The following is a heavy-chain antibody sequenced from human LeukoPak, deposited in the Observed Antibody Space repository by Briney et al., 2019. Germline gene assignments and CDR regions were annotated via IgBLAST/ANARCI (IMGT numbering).Heavy chain of an antibody. CDR3: ARDIAAALYNWFDP. Sequence: SETLSLTCAVSGGSISSGDYSWSWIRQPPGKGLEWIGYIYYTDSYYNPSLKSRVTMSVDTSKNQFSLKLSSVTAADTAVYYCARDIAAALYNWFDPWGQGTLVTVSS. D-gene: IGHD6-13*01. V-gene: IGHV4-30-4*07. CDR2: IYYTDS. J-gene: IGHJ5*02. CDR1: GGSISSGDYS.